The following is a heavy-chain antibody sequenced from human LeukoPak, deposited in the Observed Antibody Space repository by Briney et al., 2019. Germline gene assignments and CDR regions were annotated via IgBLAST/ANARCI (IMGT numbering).Heavy chain of an antibody. CDR2: ISGSGGST. D-gene: IGHD5-12*01. CDR1: GFTFSSYA. J-gene: IGHJ6*03. V-gene: IGHV3-23*01. CDR3: ARRGVGYDSYYYMDV. Sequence: GGSLRLSCAASGFTFSSYAMSWVRQAPGKGLEWVSAISGSGGSTYYADSVKGRFTISRDNAKNSLYLQMNSLRAEDTAVYYCARRGVGYDSYYYMDVWGKGTTVTVSS.